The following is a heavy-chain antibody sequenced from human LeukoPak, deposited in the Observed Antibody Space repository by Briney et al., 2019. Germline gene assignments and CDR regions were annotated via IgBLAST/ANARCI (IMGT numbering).Heavy chain of an antibody. Sequence: GXXLRLSCAGSGFTFSSHWMGWVRQAPGKGGEWLANIKEDGHEKYYVDSVQGRFTISRDNAKNSLFLQMDSLRAEDTAVYFCARHGYYVFDYWGQGTLVTVSS. J-gene: IGHJ4*02. CDR2: IKEDGHEK. CDR3: ARHGYYVFDY. D-gene: IGHD4-17*01. CDR1: GFTFSSHW. V-gene: IGHV3-7*01.